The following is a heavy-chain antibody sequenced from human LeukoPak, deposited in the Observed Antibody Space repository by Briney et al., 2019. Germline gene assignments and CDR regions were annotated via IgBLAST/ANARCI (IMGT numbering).Heavy chain of an antibody. Sequence: SVKVSCKASGGTFSSYAISWVRQAPGQGLEWMGRIIPILGIANYAQKFQGRVTITADKSTSTAYMELSSLRSEDTAFYYCARAPMGAAALYWGQGTLVTVSS. CDR3: ARAPMGAAALY. CDR1: GGTFSSYA. V-gene: IGHV1-69*04. CDR2: IIPILGIA. J-gene: IGHJ4*02. D-gene: IGHD6-13*01.